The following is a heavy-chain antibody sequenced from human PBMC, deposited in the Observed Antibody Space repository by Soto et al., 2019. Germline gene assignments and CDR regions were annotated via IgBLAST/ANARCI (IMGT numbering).Heavy chain of an antibody. V-gene: IGHV1-69*02. J-gene: IGHJ6*03. CDR2: IIPILGIA. CDR1: GGTFSSYT. D-gene: IGHD4-4*01. CDR3: ASGLLYSNGGSEYYYYYTDV. Sequence: QVQLVQSGAEVKKPGSSVKVSCKASGGTFSSYTISWVRQAPGQGLEWMGRIIPILGIANYAQKFQGRVTITADKSTSTAYMELSSLRSEDTAVYYCASGLLYSNGGSEYYYYYTDVWGKGTTVTVSS.